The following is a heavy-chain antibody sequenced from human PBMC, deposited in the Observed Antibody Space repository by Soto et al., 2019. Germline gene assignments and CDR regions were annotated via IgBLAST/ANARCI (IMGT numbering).Heavy chain of an antibody. D-gene: IGHD3-16*01. V-gene: IGHV1-2*02. CDR2: INPNNGGT. CDR3: ARLTGEFRLVLDY. J-gene: IGHJ4*02. Sequence: ASVKVSCKASGYTFSDFYMHWVRQAPGQGLEWMGWINPNNGGTNYAQKFKGRVTMTRDTSISTAYMELSSLTSDDTAVYYCARLTGEFRLVLDYWGQGTQVTVSS. CDR1: GYTFSDFY.